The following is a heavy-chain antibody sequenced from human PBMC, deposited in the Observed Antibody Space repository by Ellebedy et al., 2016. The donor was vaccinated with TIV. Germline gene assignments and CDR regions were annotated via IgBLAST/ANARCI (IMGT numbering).Heavy chain of an antibody. D-gene: IGHD5-12*01. CDR2: ITSANRDI. Sequence: PGGSLRLPCAASGFTFSDYSLNWVRQAPGKGLEWVSSITSANRDIGYADSVKGRFTISRDNAKNSLFLQMNGLRAEDTAVDDGAGGGHGGYEGWDRMDVWGQGTTVTVSS. CDR1: GFTFSDYS. CDR3: AGGGHGGYEGWDRMDV. V-gene: IGHV3-21*01. J-gene: IGHJ6*02.